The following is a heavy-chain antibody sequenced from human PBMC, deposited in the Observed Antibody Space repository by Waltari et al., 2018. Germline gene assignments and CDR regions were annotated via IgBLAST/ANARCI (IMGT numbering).Heavy chain of an antibody. CDR2: IDHSGTT. CDR3: VRLMDG. CDR1: GGSIRSRSFW. Sequence: QLQLPESGPGLVQPSETLSLTCSVSGGSIRSRSFWGGWFCQPPGKGLEWIGMIDHSGTTYYNPSLKSRLTISGDTSKNQFSLKWSFVTAADTAVYYCVRLMDGWGQGTLVTVSS. D-gene: IGHD2-2*03. V-gene: IGHV4-39*01. J-gene: IGHJ4*02.